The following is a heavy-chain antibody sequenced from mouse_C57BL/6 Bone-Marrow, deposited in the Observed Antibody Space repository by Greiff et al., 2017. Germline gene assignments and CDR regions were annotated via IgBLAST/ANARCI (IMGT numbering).Heavy chain of an antibody. J-gene: IGHJ4*01. CDR1: GYTFTSYW. CDR3: AIRIRCYYAMDY. Sequence: QVQLKQSGAELVKPGASVKVSCKASGYTFTSYWMHWVKQRPGQGLEWIGRIHPSDSDTNYNQKFKGKATLTVDKSSSTAYMQLSSLTSEDSAVYYCAIRIRCYYAMDYWGQGTSVTVSS. V-gene: IGHV1-74*01. CDR2: IHPSDSDT. D-gene: IGHD1-1*01.